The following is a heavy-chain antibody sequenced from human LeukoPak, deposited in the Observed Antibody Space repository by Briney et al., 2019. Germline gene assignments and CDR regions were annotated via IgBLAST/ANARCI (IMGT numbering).Heavy chain of an antibody. Sequence: ASVKVSCKASGYTFTSYDTNWVRQATGQGLEWMGWMNPNSGNTGYAQKFQGRVTFTRDTSIRTAYIELSSLTSDDTAVYYCATDLVGATKVYWGQGTLVTVSS. V-gene: IGHV1-8*03. CDR2: MNPNSGNT. J-gene: IGHJ4*02. CDR3: ATDLVGATKVY. D-gene: IGHD1-26*01. CDR1: GYTFTSYD.